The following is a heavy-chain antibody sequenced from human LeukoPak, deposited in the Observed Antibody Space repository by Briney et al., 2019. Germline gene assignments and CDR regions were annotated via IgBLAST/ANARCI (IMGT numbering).Heavy chain of an antibody. CDR1: EFTFSGYA. CDR3: AKDRQGFGFGEQLDYYYMDV. J-gene: IGHJ6*03. CDR2: ISGSGGST. Sequence: PGGSLRLSCVASEFTFSGYAMSWARQVPGKGLEWVSVISGSGGSTYYADSVKGRFTISRDNSKNTLYLQINSLRAEDTAVYYCAKDRQGFGFGEQLDYYYMDVWGKGTTVTVSS. D-gene: IGHD3-10*01. V-gene: IGHV3-23*01.